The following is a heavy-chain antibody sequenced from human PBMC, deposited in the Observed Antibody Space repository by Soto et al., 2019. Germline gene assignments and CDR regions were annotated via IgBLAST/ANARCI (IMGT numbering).Heavy chain of an antibody. Sequence: SVKVSCKASGYTFTGYFMHWVRQAPGEGLEWMGWINPNSGATKYAPKFQGRVTMTRDTSNRTAYLELSRLTSDDTAIYYCARGGGTTLAPLPWGQGTPVTVSS. CDR1: GYTFTGYF. CDR2: INPNSGAT. CDR3: ARGGGTTLAPLP. D-gene: IGHD3-16*01. V-gene: IGHV1-2*02. J-gene: IGHJ5*02.